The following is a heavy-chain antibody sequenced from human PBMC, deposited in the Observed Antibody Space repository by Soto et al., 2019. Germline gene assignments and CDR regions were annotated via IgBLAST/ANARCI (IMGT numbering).Heavy chain of an antibody. CDR2: ISWNGYSI. V-gene: IGHV3-9*01. J-gene: IGHJ6*02. D-gene: IGHD3-3*01. CDR1: GFTFDDHV. Sequence: EVQLVESGGGLVHPGRSLRLSCVASGFTFDDHVMNWVRQVPGKGLEWVGHISWNGYSIGYGGSVRGRFTISRDNAQNTLYLQMNNLRPEDTALYYCARSWSGSTSGRVDVWGRGTTVTVSS. CDR3: ARSWSGSTSGRVDV.